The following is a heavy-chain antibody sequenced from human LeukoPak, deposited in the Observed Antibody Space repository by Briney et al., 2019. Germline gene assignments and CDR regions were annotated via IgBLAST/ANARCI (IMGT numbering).Heavy chain of an antibody. CDR2: INPDSGGT. Sequence: GASVKVSCKASGYTFTGYYLHWVRQAPGQGLEWMGWINPDSGGTHYAPKFKDRVTMTRDTSNTTAYMELSRLRSDDTALYYCARIYHYDSDGYYFVYWGQGTLVTVSS. D-gene: IGHD3-22*01. J-gene: IGHJ4*02. CDR3: ARIYHYDSDGYYFVY. CDR1: GYTFTGYY. V-gene: IGHV1-2*02.